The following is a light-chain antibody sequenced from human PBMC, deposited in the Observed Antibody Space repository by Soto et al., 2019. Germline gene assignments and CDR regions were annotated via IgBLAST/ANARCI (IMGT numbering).Light chain of an antibody. Sequence: DIVMTQSPDSLAVSLGERATINCKSSQSVLYSSNNKNYLAWFRQKPGQPPKLLIYWASTRESGVPDRFSGSGSGTDFTLTISSLQAEDVAVYYCQQYYTTPYTFGQGTKLGIK. CDR1: QSVLYSSNNKNY. V-gene: IGKV4-1*01. CDR3: QQYYTTPYT. J-gene: IGKJ2*01. CDR2: WAS.